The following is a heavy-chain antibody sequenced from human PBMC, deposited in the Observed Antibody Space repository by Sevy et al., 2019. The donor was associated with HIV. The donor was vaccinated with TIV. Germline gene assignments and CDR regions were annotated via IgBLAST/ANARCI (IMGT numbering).Heavy chain of an antibody. CDR3: TAGPVSF. V-gene: IGHV3-15*01. CDR1: GFTFSNAC. CDR2: IKPITDAGTT. D-gene: IGHD3-16*01. J-gene: IGHJ4*02. Sequence: GGSLRLCCTASGFTFSNACMTWVRQTPERGLEWVALIKPITDAGTTDYAAPVQGRFTISRDDSKNTVYLQLNSLKTEDTAVYYCTAGPVSFWGQGTLVTVSS.